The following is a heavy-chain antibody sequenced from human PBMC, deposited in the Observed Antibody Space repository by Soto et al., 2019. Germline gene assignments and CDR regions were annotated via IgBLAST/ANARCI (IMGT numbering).Heavy chain of an antibody. CDR2: IYPGDSDT. CDR3: ARRPTGSSTSWPYYYGMDV. J-gene: IGHJ6*02. V-gene: IGHV5-51*01. Sequence: GESLKISCKGSGYSFTSYWIGWVRQMPGKGLEWMGIIYPGDSDTRYSPSFQGQVTISADKSISTAYLQWSSLKASDTAMYYCARRPTGSSTSWPYYYGMDVWGQGTTVTVSS. CDR1: GYSFTSYW. D-gene: IGHD2-2*01.